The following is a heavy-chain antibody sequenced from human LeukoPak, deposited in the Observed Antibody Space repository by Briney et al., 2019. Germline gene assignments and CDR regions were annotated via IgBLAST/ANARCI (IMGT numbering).Heavy chain of an antibody. J-gene: IGHJ3*02. V-gene: IGHV1-58*02. Sequence: SVKVSCKASGFTFTSSAMQWVRQARGQRLEWIGWIVVGSGNTNYAQKFQERVTITRDMSTSTAYMELSSLRSEDTAVYYCAAGVVTAKYDFDIWGQGTMVTVSS. CDR1: GFTFTSSA. CDR2: IVVGSGNT. CDR3: AAGVVTAKYDFDI. D-gene: IGHD2-21*02.